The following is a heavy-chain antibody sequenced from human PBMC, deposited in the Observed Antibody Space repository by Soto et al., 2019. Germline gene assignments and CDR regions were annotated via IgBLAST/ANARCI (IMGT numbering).Heavy chain of an antibody. J-gene: IGHJ3*02. D-gene: IGHD3-10*01. V-gene: IGHV4-39*01. Sequence: SETLSLTCTVSGDSISDATYYWGWIRQPLGKGLEWIGTIYYSGSTYYNPSLKSRVTISVDTSKNQFSLKLSSVTAADTAVYYCARHERDFYGSRDWGLGIWGQGTMVTVSS. CDR2: IYYSGST. CDR1: GDSISDATYY. CDR3: ARHERDFYGSRDWGLGI.